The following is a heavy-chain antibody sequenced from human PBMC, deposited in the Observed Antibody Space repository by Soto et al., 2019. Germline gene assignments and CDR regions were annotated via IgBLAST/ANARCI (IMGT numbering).Heavy chain of an antibody. CDR3: ARREYYDFWSGYYPGYYFAY. Sequence: SETLSLTCAVYDGSFSGYYWSWIRQPPGKGLEWIGEINHSGSTNYNPSLKSRVTISVDTSKNQSSLKLSSVTAADTAVYYCARREYYDFWSGYYPGYYFAYWGQRTLVTVSS. CDR1: DGSFSGYY. D-gene: IGHD3-3*01. V-gene: IGHV4-34*01. J-gene: IGHJ4*02. CDR2: INHSGST.